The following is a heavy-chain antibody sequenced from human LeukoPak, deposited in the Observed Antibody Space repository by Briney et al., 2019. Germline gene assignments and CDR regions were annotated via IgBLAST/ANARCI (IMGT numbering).Heavy chain of an antibody. V-gene: IGHV3-7*01. Sequence: GGSLRLSCAASGFTFSSYWMSWVRQAPGKGLEWVANTKQDGSEEYYVDSVKGRFTISRDNAKNSLYLQMNSLRAEDTAVYYCARDLRGSIVRYFDYWGQGTLVTVSS. D-gene: IGHD3-9*01. CDR1: GFTFSSYW. J-gene: IGHJ4*02. CDR2: TKQDGSEE. CDR3: ARDLRGSIVRYFDY.